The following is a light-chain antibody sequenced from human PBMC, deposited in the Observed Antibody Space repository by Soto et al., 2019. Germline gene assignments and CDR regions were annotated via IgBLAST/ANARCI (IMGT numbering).Light chain of an antibody. V-gene: IGLV2-14*01. Sequence: QSVLTQPASVSGSPGQSITISCNGTSSDVGGYDYVSWYQQHPGKAPKLMIYDVSNRPSGVSNRFSGSKSGNTASLTISGLQAGDEADYYCSSYTSSILYVFGTGTKVTVL. CDR1: SSDVGGYDY. J-gene: IGLJ1*01. CDR2: DVS. CDR3: SSYTSSILYV.